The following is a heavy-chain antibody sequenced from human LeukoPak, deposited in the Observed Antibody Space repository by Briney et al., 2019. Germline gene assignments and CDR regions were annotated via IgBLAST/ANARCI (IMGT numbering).Heavy chain of an antibody. Sequence: SVKVSCKASGGTFSSYAISWVRQAPGQGLEWMGGIIPIFGTANYAQKFQGRVTVTADKSTSTAYMELSSLRSEDTAAYYCARDNVVGATSNFDYWGQGTLVTVSS. CDR2: IIPIFGTA. J-gene: IGHJ4*02. D-gene: IGHD1-26*01. CDR3: ARDNVVGATSNFDY. V-gene: IGHV1-69*06. CDR1: GGTFSSYA.